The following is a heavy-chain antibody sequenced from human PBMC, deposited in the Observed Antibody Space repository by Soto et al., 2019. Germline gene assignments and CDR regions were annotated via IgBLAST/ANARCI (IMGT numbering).Heavy chain of an antibody. V-gene: IGHV3-30-3*01. CDR2: ISYDGSNK. CDR1: GFTFSSYA. CDR3: ARAWGYCSGGSCFNPGPYYYYGMGV. D-gene: IGHD2-15*01. J-gene: IGHJ6*02. Sequence: GGSLRLSCAASGFTFSSYAMHWVRQAPGKGLEWVAVISYDGSNKYYADSVKGRFTISRDNSKNTLYLQMNSLRAEDTAVYYCARAWGYCSGGSCFNPGPYYYYGMGVWGQGTTVTVSS.